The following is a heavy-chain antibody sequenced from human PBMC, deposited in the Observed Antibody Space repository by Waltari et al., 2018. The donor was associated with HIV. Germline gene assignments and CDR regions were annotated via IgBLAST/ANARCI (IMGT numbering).Heavy chain of an antibody. CDR3: ARRAVVVTAKGPFDP. CDR1: GDSISISSYY. D-gene: IGHD2-21*02. Sequence: QLQLQESGPGLVKPSETLSLTCTVSGDSISISSYYWGWIRQPPGKGLEWIGSISYSGSTYYNPSLKSRVTISVDTSKNQFSLKLSSVTAADTAVYYCARRAVVVTAKGPFDPWGQGTLVTVSS. V-gene: IGHV4-39*01. J-gene: IGHJ5*02. CDR2: ISYSGST.